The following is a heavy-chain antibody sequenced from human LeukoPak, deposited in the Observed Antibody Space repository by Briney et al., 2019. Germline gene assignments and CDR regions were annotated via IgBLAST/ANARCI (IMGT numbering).Heavy chain of an antibody. V-gene: IGHV1-18*01. CDR3: ARGSGYCTNGVCPPHYYYYYMDV. J-gene: IGHJ6*03. D-gene: IGHD2-8*01. Sequence: ASVKVSCKASGCTFSNYAISWVRRAPGQGLEWMGWISAYNGNTNYAQKLQGRVTMTTDTSTSTAYLELRSLRSDDTAVYDRARGSGYCTNGVCPPHYYYYYMDVWGKGTTVTVSS. CDR2: ISAYNGNT. CDR1: GCTFSNYA.